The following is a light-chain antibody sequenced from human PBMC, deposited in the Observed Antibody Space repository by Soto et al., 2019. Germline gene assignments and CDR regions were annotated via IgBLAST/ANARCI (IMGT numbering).Light chain of an antibody. CDR1: QSISSSY. V-gene: IGKV3-20*01. Sequence: ENVLTQSPGTLSLSPGERATLSCRASQSISSSYLAWYQPKPGQPPRLLIYGASNRATAIPDSFSGGGSVSDFTLSNSTLETESVAVDYCQEYSGSPPLTFGGGAKVEIK. CDR3: QEYSGSPPLT. J-gene: IGKJ4*01. CDR2: GAS.